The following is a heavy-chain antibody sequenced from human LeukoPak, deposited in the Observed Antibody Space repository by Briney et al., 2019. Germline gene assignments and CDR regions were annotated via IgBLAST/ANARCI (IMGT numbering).Heavy chain of an antibody. CDR1: GGSISSYY. CDR2: IYYSGST. Sequence: SETLPLTCTVSGGSISSYYWSWIRQPPGKGLEWIGYIYYSGSTNYNPSLESRVTISVDTSKNQFSLKLSSVTAADTAVYYCARVDRGVSQKCDYWGQGTLVTVSS. CDR3: ARVDRGVSQKCDY. V-gene: IGHV4-59*08. J-gene: IGHJ4*02. D-gene: IGHD1-14*01.